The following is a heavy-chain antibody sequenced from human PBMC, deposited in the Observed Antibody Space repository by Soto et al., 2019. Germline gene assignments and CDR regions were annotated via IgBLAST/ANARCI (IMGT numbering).Heavy chain of an antibody. J-gene: IGHJ4*02. CDR2: ISYDGSNK. CDR3: AREMVDRTFDY. CDR1: GFTFSSNA. Sequence: QVQLVESGGGVVQPGRSLRLSCAASGFTFSSNAMHWVRQAPGKGLEWVAVISYDGSNKYYADSVKGRFTISRDNSKNTLYLQMNSLRAEDTAVYYCAREMVDRTFDYWGQGTLVTVSS. V-gene: IGHV3-30-3*01. D-gene: IGHD2-15*01.